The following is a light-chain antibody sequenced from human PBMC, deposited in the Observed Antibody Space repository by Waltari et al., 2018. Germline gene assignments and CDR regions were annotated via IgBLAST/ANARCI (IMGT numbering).Light chain of an antibody. CDR2: INSDGSH. V-gene: IGLV4-69*01. Sequence: QLVVTPSSSASASLGASVKLTCTLDSGHSNNIIAWLQQQPEKGPRYLMKINSDGSHSKGDEIPDRFSGSSSGAERYLTISNLQSEDEGDYYCQTGGHGTWVFGGGTKLTVL. J-gene: IGLJ3*02. CDR1: SGHSNNI. CDR3: QTGGHGTWV.